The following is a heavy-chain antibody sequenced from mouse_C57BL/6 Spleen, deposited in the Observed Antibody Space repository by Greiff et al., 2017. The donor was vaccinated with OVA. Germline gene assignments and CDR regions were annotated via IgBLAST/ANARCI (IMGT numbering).Heavy chain of an antibody. CDR1: GYTFTSYW. CDR3: ATPDY. V-gene: IGHV1-69*01. CDR2: IDPSDSYT. Sequence: QVQLQQPGAELVMPGASVKLSCKASGYTFTSYWMHWVKQRPGQGLAWIGEIDPSDSYTNYNQKFKGKSTLTVDKSSSTAYMQLISLTSEDSAVYYCATPDYWGQGTTLTVSS. J-gene: IGHJ2*01.